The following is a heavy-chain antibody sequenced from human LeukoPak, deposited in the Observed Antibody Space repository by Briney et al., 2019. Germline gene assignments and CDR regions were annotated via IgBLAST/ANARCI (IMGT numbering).Heavy chain of an antibody. J-gene: IGHJ4*02. Sequence: LTLSSADSGFTFTANRMNWGRQAPGKGLEWVANINQNGGEKYYVDSVKGRFTTSRDNGKNSLYLQMNSLRAEDTAVYYCARYRHLGYWGQGTLVTVSS. CDR3: ARYRHLGY. CDR2: INQNGGEK. CDR1: GFTFTANR. V-gene: IGHV3-7*01.